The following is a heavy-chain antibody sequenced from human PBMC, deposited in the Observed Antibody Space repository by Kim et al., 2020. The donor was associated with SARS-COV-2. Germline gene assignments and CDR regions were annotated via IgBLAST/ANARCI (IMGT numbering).Heavy chain of an antibody. Sequence: GGSLRLSCAASGFTFSSYGMHWVRQAPGKGLEWVAVISYDGSNKYYADSVKGRFTISRDNSKNTLYLQMNSLRAEDTAVYYCAKGGVLVGATTLDYWGQG. CDR1: GFTFSSYG. V-gene: IGHV3-30*18. CDR2: ISYDGSNK. J-gene: IGHJ4*02. CDR3: AKGGVLVGATTLDY. D-gene: IGHD1-26*01.